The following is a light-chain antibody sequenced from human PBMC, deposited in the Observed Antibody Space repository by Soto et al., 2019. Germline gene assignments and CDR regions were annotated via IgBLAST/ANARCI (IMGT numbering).Light chain of an antibody. CDR3: QQSASSVT. Sequence: EIVMTQSPATLSVSPGERATLSCRASQSIRSNLAWYQQKPGQAPRLLVYYATTRATGIPDRFSGSGFGTHFTLTISSLEPEDFAMYYCQQSASSVTFGQGARLEIK. CDR2: YAT. J-gene: IGKJ5*01. V-gene: IGKV3D-15*01. CDR1: QSIRSN.